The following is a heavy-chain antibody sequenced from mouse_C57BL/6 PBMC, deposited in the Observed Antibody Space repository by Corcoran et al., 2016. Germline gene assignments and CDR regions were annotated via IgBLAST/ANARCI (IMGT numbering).Heavy chain of an antibody. Sequence: EVQLQQSGPELVKPGASVKIPCKASGYTFTDYNMDWVKQSHGKSLEWIGDINPNNGGTIYNQKFKGKATLTVDKSSSTAYMELRSLTSEDTAVYYCARITTGQYYYAMDYWGQGTSVTVSS. CDR2: INPNNGGT. J-gene: IGHJ4*01. CDR3: ARITTGQYYYAMDY. D-gene: IGHD2-4*01. CDR1: GYTFTDYN. V-gene: IGHV1-18*01.